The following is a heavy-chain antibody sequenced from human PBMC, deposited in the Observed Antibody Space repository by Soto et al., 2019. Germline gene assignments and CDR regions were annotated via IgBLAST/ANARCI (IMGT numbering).Heavy chain of an antibody. Sequence: SVKVSCKASGGTFSSYAMSLVRQAPGQGLEWXGGXXPXXGXAXXXQXXXGRVTITADKSTSTAYMELTSLRSEDTAVYYCASPILTGPGVAFDIWGQGTMVTASS. CDR3: ASPILTGPGVAFDI. J-gene: IGHJ3*02. V-gene: IGHV1-69*06. CDR2: XXPXXGXA. CDR1: GGTFSSYA. D-gene: IGHD3-9*01.